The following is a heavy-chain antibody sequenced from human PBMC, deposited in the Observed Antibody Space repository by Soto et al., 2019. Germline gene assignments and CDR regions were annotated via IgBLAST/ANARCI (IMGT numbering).Heavy chain of an antibody. CDR1: GYTFTSYY. Sequence: SCKASGYTFTSYYMHWVRQAPGKGLEWVSGISWNSGSIGYADSVKGRFTISRDNSKNTLYLQMNSLRAEDTAVYYCARDPLWGTAMVLWYFDLWGRGTLVTVPQ. CDR2: ISWNSGSI. CDR3: ARDPLWGTAMVLWYFDL. D-gene: IGHD5-18*01. V-gene: IGHV3-9*01. J-gene: IGHJ2*01.